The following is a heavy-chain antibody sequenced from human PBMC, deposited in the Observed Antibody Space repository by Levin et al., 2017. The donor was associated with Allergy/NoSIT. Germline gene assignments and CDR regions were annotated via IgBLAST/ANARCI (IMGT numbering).Heavy chain of an antibody. Sequence: PGGSLRLSCVASGSTFSRYWINWVRQAPGKGLEWVANINEDGSQQYYVDSVKGRFTISRDNGKNSVYLQMNILREEDTSLYYCCPGGNSGGSWGQGTLVTVSS. V-gene: IGHV3-7*01. D-gene: IGHD2/OR15-2a*01. CDR2: INEDGSQQ. J-gene: IGHJ5*02. CDR3: CPGGNSGGS. CDR1: GSTFSRYW.